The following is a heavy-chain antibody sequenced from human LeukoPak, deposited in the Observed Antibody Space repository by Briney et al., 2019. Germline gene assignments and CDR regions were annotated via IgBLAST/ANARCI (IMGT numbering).Heavy chain of an antibody. CDR2: ISYDGSNK. J-gene: IGHJ4*02. V-gene: IGHV3-30-3*01. D-gene: IGHD2-2*01. CDR1: RFTFSSYA. Sequence: PGRSLRLSCAASRFTFSSYAMHWVRQAPGKGLEWVAVISYDGSNKYYADSVKGRFTISRDNSKNTLYLQMNSLRAEDTAVYYCARSRDCSSTSCRNPVDYWGQGTLVTVSS. CDR3: ARSRDCSSTSCRNPVDY.